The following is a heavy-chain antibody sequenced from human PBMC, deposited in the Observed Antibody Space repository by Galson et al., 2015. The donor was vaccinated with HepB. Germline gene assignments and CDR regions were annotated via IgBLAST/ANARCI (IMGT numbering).Heavy chain of an antibody. CDR2: IYYSGST. J-gene: IGHJ4*02. Sequence: ETLSLTCTVSGDSISTYYWSWIRQPPGKGLEWTGYIYYSGSTHYNPSLKSRVTISVDTPKNQFSLKLRSVTAADTAVYYCARQKGIKIPFDYWGQGTLVTVSS. CDR1: GDSISTYY. CDR3: ARQKGIKIPFDY. V-gene: IGHV4-59*08. D-gene: IGHD3-16*01.